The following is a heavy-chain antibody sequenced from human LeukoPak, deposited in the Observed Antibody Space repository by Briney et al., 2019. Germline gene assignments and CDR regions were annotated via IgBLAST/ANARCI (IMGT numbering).Heavy chain of an antibody. CDR1: GFTFSSYA. D-gene: IGHD5-12*01. V-gene: IGHV3-23*01. CDR3: AKGYSGYDNYYYYMDV. Sequence: GGSLRLSCAASGFTFSSYAMSWVRQAPGKGLEWVSAISGSGGSTYYADSVKGRFTISRDNSKNTLYLQMNSLRAEDTAVYYCAKGYSGYDNYYYYMDVRGKGTTVTVSS. J-gene: IGHJ6*03. CDR2: ISGSGGST.